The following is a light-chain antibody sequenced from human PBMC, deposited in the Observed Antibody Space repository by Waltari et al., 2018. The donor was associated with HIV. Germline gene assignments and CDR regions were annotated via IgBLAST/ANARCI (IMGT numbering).Light chain of an antibody. J-gene: IGKJ2*01. Sequence: EIVMTQSPATLSVSPGERATLSCRASQSVRSNLAWYQQKPGQAPRLLIYGASSRATGIPARFSDSGSGTEFTLTISSLQSEDFAVYYVQQYNNWPPYTFGQGTKREI. CDR2: GAS. V-gene: IGKV3-15*01. CDR3: QQYNNWPPYT. CDR1: QSVRSN.